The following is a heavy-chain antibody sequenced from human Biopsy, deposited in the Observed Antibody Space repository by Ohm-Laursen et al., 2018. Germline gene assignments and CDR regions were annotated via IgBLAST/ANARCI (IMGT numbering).Heavy chain of an antibody. CDR2: IDPKSGGT. CDR3: ARELGDFWGGRQFDF. CDR1: AYSFVDHR. Sequence: SVKVSCKASAYSFVDHRIHWVRQAPGQGLEWMGWIDPKSGGTNYAQKFQGRATMTRDTSISTTYMELRRLTSDDTAVFYCARELGDFWGGRQFDFWGQGTLVTVSS. D-gene: IGHD3-3*01. J-gene: IGHJ5*01. V-gene: IGHV1-2*02.